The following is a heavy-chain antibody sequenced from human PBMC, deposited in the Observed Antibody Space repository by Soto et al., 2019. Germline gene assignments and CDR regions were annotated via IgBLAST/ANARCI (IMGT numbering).Heavy chain of an antibody. D-gene: IGHD3-3*01. CDR1: CVSISNFY. Sequence: TSETLAPTCTVSCVSISNFYWSWIRQPPGKGLESIGYIYNSGGSTNYNPSLQSRVTISVDTSKNQLSLKLRSVTAADTAVYYCARDNVWSGYYSFFDYWGQGTLVTVSS. V-gene: IGHV4-59*12. CDR2: IYNSGGST. J-gene: IGHJ4*02. CDR3: ARDNVWSGYYSFFDY.